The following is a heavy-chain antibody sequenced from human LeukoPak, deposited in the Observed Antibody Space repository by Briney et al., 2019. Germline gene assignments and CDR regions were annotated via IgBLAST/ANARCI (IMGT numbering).Heavy chain of an antibody. CDR3: ARRRKVAMVRGVSPYFDY. J-gene: IGHJ4*02. Sequence: SETLSLTCAVSGGSFSGYYWNWIRQSPGKGLEWIGEINHSGSTNYNPSLKSRVTISVDTSKNQFSLKLSSVTAADTAVYYCARRRKVAMVRGVSPYFDYWGQGTLVTVSS. CDR2: INHSGST. V-gene: IGHV4-34*01. D-gene: IGHD3-10*01. CDR1: GGSFSGYY.